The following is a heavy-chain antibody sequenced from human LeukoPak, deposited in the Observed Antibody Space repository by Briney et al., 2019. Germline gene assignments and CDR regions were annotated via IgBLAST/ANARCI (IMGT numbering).Heavy chain of an antibody. CDR1: GGSIRNTSYY. D-gene: IGHD3-3*01. CDR2: IYYSGTT. V-gene: IGHV4-39*01. Sequence: PSETLSLTCTVSGGSIRNTSYYWGWIRQPPGKGLEWFGSIYYSGTTYYNPSLKSRVTISVDTSTNQFSLKLSSVTAADTAVYYCARPSRIGYYTDFDYWGQGTLVTVSS. J-gene: IGHJ4*02. CDR3: ARPSRIGYYTDFDY.